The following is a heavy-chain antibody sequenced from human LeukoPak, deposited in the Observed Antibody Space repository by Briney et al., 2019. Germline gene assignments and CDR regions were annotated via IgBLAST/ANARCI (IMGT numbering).Heavy chain of an antibody. J-gene: IGHJ4*02. CDR1: GGSISSGGYY. CDR3: AGKAGNSYGLDY. D-gene: IGHD5-18*01. V-gene: IGHV4-31*03. CDR2: IYYSGST. Sequence: PSETLSLTCTVSGGSISSGGYYWSWIRQHPGKGLEWIGYIYYSGSTYYNPSLKSRVTISVDTSKNQFSLKLSSVTAADTAVYYCAGKAGNSYGLDYWGQGTLVTVSS.